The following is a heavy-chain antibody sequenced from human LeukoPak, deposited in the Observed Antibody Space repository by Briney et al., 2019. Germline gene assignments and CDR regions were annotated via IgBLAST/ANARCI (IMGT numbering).Heavy chain of an antibody. Sequence: SETLSLTCTVSGGSISSYYWSWIRQPPGKGPEWIGYIYYSGSTNYNPSLKSRVTISVDTSKNQFSLKLSSVTAADTAVYYCARLGYDILTGYYKGAFDIWGQGTMVTVSS. CDR3: ARLGYDILTGYYKGAFDI. CDR2: IYYSGST. D-gene: IGHD3-9*01. V-gene: IGHV4-59*01. CDR1: GGSISSYY. J-gene: IGHJ3*02.